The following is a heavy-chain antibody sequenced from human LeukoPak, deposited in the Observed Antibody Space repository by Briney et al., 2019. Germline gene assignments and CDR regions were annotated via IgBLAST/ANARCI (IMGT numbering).Heavy chain of an antibody. V-gene: IGHV4-30-2*01. J-gene: IGHJ5*02. CDR1: GGSISSGGYY. Sequence: PSETLSLTCTVSGGSISSGGYYWSWIRQPPGKGLEWIGYIYHSGSTYYNPSLKSRVTISVDRSKNQFSLKLSSVTAADTAVYYCARARRIQSWFDPWGQGTLVTVSS. D-gene: IGHD2/OR15-2a*01. CDR3: ARARRIQSWFDP. CDR2: IYHSGST.